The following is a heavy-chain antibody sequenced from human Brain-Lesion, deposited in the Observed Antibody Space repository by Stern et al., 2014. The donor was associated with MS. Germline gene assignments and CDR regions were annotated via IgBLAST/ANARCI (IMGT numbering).Heavy chain of an antibody. CDR2: RDHSGST. J-gene: IGHJ4*02. Sequence: VQLLESGPGLVKPSGTLSLTCAVSGGSISSSNWWSWVRQSPGKGLEWIGERDHSGSTIYTPSLKSRVPVPVDKPKTRFPLNLRSVSAADTAVYFCARFPASRPHVFDSWGQGTLVTVSS. V-gene: IGHV4-4*02. D-gene: IGHD6-13*01. CDR1: GGSISSSNW. CDR3: ARFPASRPHVFDS.